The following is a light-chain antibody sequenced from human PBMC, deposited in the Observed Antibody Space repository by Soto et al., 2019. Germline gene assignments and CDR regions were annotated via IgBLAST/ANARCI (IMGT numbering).Light chain of an antibody. CDR3: QKLTVPLG. J-gene: IGKJ4*01. V-gene: IGKV1-27*01. CDR2: AAS. Sequence: DIQMTQSPSSLSASVGDRVTFTCRASQCISNYLARYQRKPGKVPNLLIYAASTLPPGVPSRFSGSGSGTDFTLTISSLQPEDFATFYCQKLTVPLGFGGGTRVEIK. CDR1: QCISNY.